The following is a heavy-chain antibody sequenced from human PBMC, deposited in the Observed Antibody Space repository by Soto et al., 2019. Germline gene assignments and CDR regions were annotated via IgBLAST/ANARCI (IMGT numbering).Heavy chain of an antibody. CDR3: AREYSSSRLFDP. J-gene: IGHJ5*02. CDR2: IWYDGSNK. Sequence: PGGSLRLSCAASGFTFSSYGMHWVRQAPGKGLEWVAVIWYDGSNKYYADSVKGRFTISRDNSKNTLYLQMNSLGAEDTAVYYCAREYSSSRLFDPWGQGTLVTVSS. V-gene: IGHV3-33*01. CDR1: GFTFSSYG. D-gene: IGHD6-6*01.